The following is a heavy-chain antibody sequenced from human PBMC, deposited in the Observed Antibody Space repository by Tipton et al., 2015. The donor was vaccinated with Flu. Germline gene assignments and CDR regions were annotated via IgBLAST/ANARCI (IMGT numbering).Heavy chain of an antibody. V-gene: IGHV4-4*07. D-gene: IGHD3-10*01. CDR1: GGSTSSFY. CDR3: ARGSGSGTYVIFYF. Sequence: LRLSCTVSGGSTSSFYWSWIRQPAGKGLEWIGRVYASGSTKYNPSLKSRVTMSVDTSKNEFSLKLSSVTAADTAVYYCARGSGSGTYVIFYFWGQGMLVTVSS. J-gene: IGHJ4*02. CDR2: VYASGST.